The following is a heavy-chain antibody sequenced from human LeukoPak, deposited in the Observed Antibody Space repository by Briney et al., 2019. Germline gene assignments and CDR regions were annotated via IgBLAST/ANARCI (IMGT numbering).Heavy chain of an antibody. CDR1: GGTFSSYA. CDR2: IIPIFGTA. D-gene: IGHD3-22*01. J-gene: IGHJ4*02. Sequence: SVKVSCKASGGTFSSYAISWVRQAPGQGLEWMGGIIPIFGTANYAQKFQGRVTITTDGSTSTAYMELSSLRSEDTAVYYCARDLGYYDSSGYYYEGSDYWGQGTLVTVSS. V-gene: IGHV1-69*05. CDR3: ARDLGYYDSSGYYYEGSDY.